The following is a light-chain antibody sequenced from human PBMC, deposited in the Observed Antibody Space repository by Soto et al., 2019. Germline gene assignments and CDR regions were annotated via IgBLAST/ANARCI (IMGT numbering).Light chain of an antibody. CDR3: QQYGGSPT. CDR2: GAS. CDR1: QSVISKS. V-gene: IGKV3-20*01. Sequence: EIVLTQSPGTLSLSPGERATLSCRATQSVISKSLAWYQQKPGQAPRLLIYGASSRATGIPDRFSGSGSGTDFTLTISRLEPEDFAVYYCQQYGGSPTFGQGTKVEIK. J-gene: IGKJ1*01.